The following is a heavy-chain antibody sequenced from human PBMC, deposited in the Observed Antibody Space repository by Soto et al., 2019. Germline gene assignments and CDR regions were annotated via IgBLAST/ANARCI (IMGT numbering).Heavy chain of an antibody. Sequence: QVQLVQSGPEVKEPGASVRVSCKASGYTFTSYGFSWVRQAPGQGLEWVGWVSANNGDTNSARNLQGRVTLTTDTSTNTAYMDLRSLTSDDTAVYYCARDFRDSCGGTSCIYFDYWGQGTLVTVSS. CDR2: VSANNGDT. CDR1: GYTFTSYG. J-gene: IGHJ4*02. D-gene: IGHD2-2*01. CDR3: ARDFRDSCGGTSCIYFDY. V-gene: IGHV1-18*01.